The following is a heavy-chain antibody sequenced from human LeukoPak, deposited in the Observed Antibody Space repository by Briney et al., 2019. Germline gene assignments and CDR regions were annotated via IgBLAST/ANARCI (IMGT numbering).Heavy chain of an antibody. CDR3: ARDRGNGPLDY. CDR1: GYTFPSYY. V-gene: IGHV1-46*01. J-gene: IGHJ4*02. CDR2: INPSGGST. D-gene: IGHD3-10*01. Sequence: ASVKVSCKASGYTFPSYYMHWVRQAPGQGLEWMGIINPSGGSTSYAQKFQSRVTMTRDTSTSTVYMELSSLRSEDTAVHYCARDRGNGPLDYWGQGTLVTVSS.